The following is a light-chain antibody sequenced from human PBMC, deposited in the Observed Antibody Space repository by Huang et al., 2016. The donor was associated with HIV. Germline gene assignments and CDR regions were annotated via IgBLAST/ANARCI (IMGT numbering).Light chain of an antibody. Sequence: DIQMTQSPSSLSASVGDRVTITCRASQTISSYLNWYQQKPGKAPKLLIYATSNLHSGVPSRFSGSGSGTDFTLTISSLQPEDFAAYYCQQTYNTPWTFGQGTKVEI. CDR1: QTISSY. CDR2: ATS. CDR3: QQTYNTPWT. J-gene: IGKJ1*01. V-gene: IGKV1-39*01.